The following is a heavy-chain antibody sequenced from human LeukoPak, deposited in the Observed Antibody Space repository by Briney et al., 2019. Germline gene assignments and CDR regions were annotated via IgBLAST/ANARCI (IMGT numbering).Heavy chain of an antibody. V-gene: IGHV4-34*01. Sequence: SETLSLTCAVYSGSFSGYYWSWIRQPPGKGLEWIGEINHSGSTNYNPSLKSRVTISVDTSKNQFSLKLSSVTAADTAVYYCARGVPKVLMVYASPWYFDYWGQGTLVTVSS. J-gene: IGHJ4*02. D-gene: IGHD2-8*01. CDR1: SGSFSGYY. CDR2: INHSGST. CDR3: ARGVPKVLMVYASPWYFDY.